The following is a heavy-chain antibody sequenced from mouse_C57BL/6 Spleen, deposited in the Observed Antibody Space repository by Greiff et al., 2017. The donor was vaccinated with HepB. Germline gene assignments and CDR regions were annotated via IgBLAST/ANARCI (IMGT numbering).Heavy chain of an antibody. Sequence: QVQLQQPGAELVKPGASVKLSCKASGYTFTSYWMHWVKQRPGQGLEWIGMIHPNSGSTNYNEKFKSKATLTVDKSSSTAYMQLSSLTSEDSAVYYCARCILEEAWFAYWGQGTLVTVSA. J-gene: IGHJ3*01. D-gene: IGHD4-1*01. CDR1: GYTFTSYW. V-gene: IGHV1-64*01. CDR3: ARCILEEAWFAY. CDR2: IHPNSGST.